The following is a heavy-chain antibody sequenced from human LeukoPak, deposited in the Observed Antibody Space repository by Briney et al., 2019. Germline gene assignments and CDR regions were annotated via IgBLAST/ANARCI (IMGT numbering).Heavy chain of an antibody. CDR1: GFTFGDYA. CDR3: TTEYYYDSSGLFDY. J-gene: IGHJ4*02. Sequence: PGGSLRLSCTASGFTFGDYAMSWIRQAPGKGLEWVGRIKSKRDGGTTDYAAPVNGRFTISRDDSKNTLYLQMNSLKTEDTAVYYCTTEYYYDSSGLFDYWGQGTLVTVSS. V-gene: IGHV3-15*01. D-gene: IGHD3-22*01. CDR2: IKSKRDGGTT.